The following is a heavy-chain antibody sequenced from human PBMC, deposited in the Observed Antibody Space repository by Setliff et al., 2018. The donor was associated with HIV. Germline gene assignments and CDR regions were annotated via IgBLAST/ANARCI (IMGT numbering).Heavy chain of an antibody. CDR3: VRWYYCVSGACYRADY. V-gene: IGHV4-34*01. CDR1: GTSFSDHY. J-gene: IGHJ4*02. CDR2: MNQSGTT. Sequence: SETLSLTCYVYGTSFSDHYWSWVRQTPGKGLEWIGEMNQSGTTNYNPSLKSLVTMSIDTSERQFSLKLTSVTAADTAVYYCVRWYYCVSGACYRADYWGQGTMVTVSS. D-gene: IGHD2-21*02.